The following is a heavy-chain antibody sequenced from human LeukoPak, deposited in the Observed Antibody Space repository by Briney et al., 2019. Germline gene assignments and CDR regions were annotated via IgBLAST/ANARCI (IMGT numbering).Heavy chain of an antibody. V-gene: IGHV4-4*02. CDR2: IFHSGSS. CDR3: ARDPCEFRSCYSPYYFDY. CDR1: GGSINNNDWWNW. J-gene: IGHJ4*02. Sequence: PSETLSLTCAVSGGSINNNDWWNWWSWVRQPPGKGLEWIGEIFHSGSSNYNPSLKSRVTISVDTSKNQLSLKLSSVTAADTAVYYCARDPCEFRSCYSPYYFDYWGQGTLVIVSS. D-gene: IGHD2-2*01.